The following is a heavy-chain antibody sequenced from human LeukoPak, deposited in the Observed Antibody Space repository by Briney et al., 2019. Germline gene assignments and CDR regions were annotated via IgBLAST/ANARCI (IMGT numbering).Heavy chain of an antibody. Sequence: PGGSLRLSCTASGFTFSSYALTWVRQAPGKGLEWVSSISGSGIFTYYADSLKGLFTISRDNSKNTLYLQMNSLRADDTAIYYCAKGLGATGGLFSAMDVWGQGTTVTVSS. D-gene: IGHD6-13*01. CDR1: GFTFSSYA. J-gene: IGHJ6*02. CDR3: AKGLGATGGLFSAMDV. V-gene: IGHV3-23*01. CDR2: ISGSGIFT.